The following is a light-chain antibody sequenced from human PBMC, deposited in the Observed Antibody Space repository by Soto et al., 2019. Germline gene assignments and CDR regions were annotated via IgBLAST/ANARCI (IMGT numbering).Light chain of an antibody. CDR3: QQYNSYSWT. CDR2: DAS. J-gene: IGKJ1*01. V-gene: IGKV1-5*01. CDR1: QSISSW. Sequence: DIQMTQSHYTLSASVGDSVALTCRASQSISSWLAWYQQKPGKAPKLLIYDASSLESGVPSRFSGSGSGTEFTLTISSLQPDDFATYYCQQYNSYSWTFGQGTKVDIK.